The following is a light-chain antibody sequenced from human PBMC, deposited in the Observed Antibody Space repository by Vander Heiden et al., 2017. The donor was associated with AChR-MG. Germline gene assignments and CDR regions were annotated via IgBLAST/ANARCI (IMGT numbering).Light chain of an antibody. Sequence: QSVLTQPPSVSGAPGQRVTISCTWSSSNIGAGYDVHWYQQRPGTAPKLLIYGNSNRPSGVPDRFSGSKSGTSASLAITGLQAEDEADYYCQSYDSSRSGWVFGGGTKLTVL. CDR1: SSNIGAGYD. CDR3: QSYDSSRSGWV. J-gene: IGLJ3*02. V-gene: IGLV1-40*01. CDR2: GNS.